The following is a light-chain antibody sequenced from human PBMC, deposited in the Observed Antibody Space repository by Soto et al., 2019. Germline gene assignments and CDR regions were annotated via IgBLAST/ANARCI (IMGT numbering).Light chain of an antibody. V-gene: IGKV3-11*01. CDR2: DAF. Sequence: EIVMTQSPVTMSMSPGERPTLSCRASQSVSSNLAWYQQRPGQAPRLLIYDAFIRATGIPARFSGSESGTDFTLTISSLEPEDFAVYYCQQRSNWPLTFGQGTRLEIK. J-gene: IGKJ5*01. CDR3: QQRSNWPLT. CDR1: QSVSSN.